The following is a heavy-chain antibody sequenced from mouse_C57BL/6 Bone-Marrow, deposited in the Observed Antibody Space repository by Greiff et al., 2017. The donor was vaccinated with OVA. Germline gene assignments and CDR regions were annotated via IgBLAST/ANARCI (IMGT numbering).Heavy chain of an antibody. CDR3: AREIYYGNCVFAY. J-gene: IGHJ3*01. Sequence: VQLQQSGAELVRPGASVKLSCKASGYTFTSYGISWVKQRTGQGLEWIGEIYPRSGNTYYNEKFKGKATLTADKSSSTAYMELRSLTSEDSAVYSCAREIYYGNCVFAYWGQGTLVTVSA. V-gene: IGHV1-81*01. CDR2: IYPRSGNT. D-gene: IGHD2-1*01. CDR1: GYTFTSYG.